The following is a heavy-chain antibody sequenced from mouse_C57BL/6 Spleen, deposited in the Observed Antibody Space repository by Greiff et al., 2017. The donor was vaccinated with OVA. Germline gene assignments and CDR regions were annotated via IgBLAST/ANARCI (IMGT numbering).Heavy chain of an antibody. Sequence: VKLMESGAELARPGASVKLSCKASGYTFTSYGISWVKQRTGQGLEWIGEIYPRSGNTYYNEKFKGKATLTADKSSSTAYMELRSLTSEDSAVYFCARDYGSSSLFAYWGQGTLVTVSA. CDR1: GYTFTSYG. D-gene: IGHD1-1*01. CDR2: IYPRSGNT. V-gene: IGHV1-81*01. CDR3: ARDYGSSSLFAY. J-gene: IGHJ3*01.